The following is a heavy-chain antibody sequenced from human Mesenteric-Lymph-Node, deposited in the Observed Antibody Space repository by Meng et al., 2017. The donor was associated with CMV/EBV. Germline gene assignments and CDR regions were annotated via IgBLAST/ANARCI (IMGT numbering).Heavy chain of an antibody. J-gene: IGHJ4*02. V-gene: IGHV1-8*02. CDR2: MNPNSGNT. CDR3: ARISDCSGGSCQTSDY. D-gene: IGHD2-15*01. Sequence: ASVKVSCKTSGYDFTAYYIHWVRLAPGQGLEWMGWMNPNSGNTGYARQFQGRVTMTRNTSISTTYMELSSLRSEDTAVYYCARISDCSGGSCQTSDYWGQGTLVTVSS. CDR1: GYDFTAYY.